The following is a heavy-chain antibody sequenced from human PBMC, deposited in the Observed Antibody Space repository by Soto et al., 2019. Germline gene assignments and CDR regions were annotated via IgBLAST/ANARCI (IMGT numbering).Heavy chain of an antibody. V-gene: IGHV4-39*02. Sequence: PSETLSLTCSVSGGSISYNSYDWGWIRQPPGKGLEWIGGIFYTGTTYYSPSLKDRVTMSMDTSKNSFSVNLTPVTAADTAVYFCARLVVVAPVANVWGQGTLVTVSS. D-gene: IGHD2-2*01. CDR2: IFYTGTT. J-gene: IGHJ4*02. CDR1: GGSISYNSYD. CDR3: ARLVVVAPVANV.